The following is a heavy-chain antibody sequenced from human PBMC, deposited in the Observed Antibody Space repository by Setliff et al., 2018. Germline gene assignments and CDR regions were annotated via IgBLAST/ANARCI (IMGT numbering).Heavy chain of an antibody. D-gene: IGHD2-2*01. Sequence: LYCAASGFTFRSYEMNWVRQAPGKGLEWIGSIYPSGSTYFNPSLKSPVTMSVDTSKNQFSLKLNSVTAADTTVYYCARAVPRGATPDYWYFDLWGRGTLVTVSS. CDR3: ARAVPRGATPDYWYFDL. J-gene: IGHJ2*01. CDR1: GFTFRSYE. CDR2: IYPSGST. V-gene: IGHV4-38-2*01.